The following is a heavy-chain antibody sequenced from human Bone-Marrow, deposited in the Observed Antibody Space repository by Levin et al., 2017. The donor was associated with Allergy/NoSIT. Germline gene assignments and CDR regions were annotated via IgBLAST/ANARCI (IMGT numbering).Heavy chain of an antibody. CDR3: TRRARELWFGDDDYFDY. Sequence: ASVKVSCAASGFTLSSHWMHWVRQAPGKGLVWVSRINSEGTRTSYADSVRGRFTISRDNAKNTLYLQINSLRAEDTAVYYCTRRARELWFGDDDYFDYWGQGAPVTVSS. CDR1: GFTLSSHW. CDR2: INSEGTRT. D-gene: IGHD3-10*01. V-gene: IGHV3-74*01. J-gene: IGHJ4*02.